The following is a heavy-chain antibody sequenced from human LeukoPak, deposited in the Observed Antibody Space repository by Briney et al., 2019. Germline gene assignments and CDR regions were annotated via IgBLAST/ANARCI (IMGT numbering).Heavy chain of an antibody. D-gene: IGHD6-19*01. CDR3: TRASSGWYIYFQQ. Sequence: GASVKVSCKASGYTFTDYYIHWVRQAPGQGLEWMGWINPNSGGTNYAQKFQGRVIMTRDTSITTAYMELSSLRSDDTAVYYCTRASSGWYIYFQQWGRGTLVTVSS. CDR1: GYTFTDYY. CDR2: INPNSGGT. V-gene: IGHV1-2*02. J-gene: IGHJ1*01.